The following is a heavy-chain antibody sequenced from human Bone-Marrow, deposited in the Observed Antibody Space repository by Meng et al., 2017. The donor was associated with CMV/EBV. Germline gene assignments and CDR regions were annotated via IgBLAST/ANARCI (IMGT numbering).Heavy chain of an antibody. D-gene: IGHD2-2*01. CDR2: IYYSGST. J-gene: IGHJ4*02. V-gene: IGHV4-39*07. CDR1: GASISSSSYY. CDR3: AIDRGYCSSTSCYGVFNY. Sequence: SETLSPTCPVPGASISSSSYYWGWIRQPPGKGLEWIGSIYYSGSTYYNPSLKSRVTISVDTTKSQFSQKLSSVTTAHTAVYYCAIDRGYCSSTSCYGVFNYWGQGTLVTVSS.